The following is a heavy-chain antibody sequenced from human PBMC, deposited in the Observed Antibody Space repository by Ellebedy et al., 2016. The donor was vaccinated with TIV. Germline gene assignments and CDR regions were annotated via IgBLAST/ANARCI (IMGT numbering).Heavy chain of an antibody. J-gene: IGHJ5*02. CDR3: ARDGAPLPPIGDNGNWFDP. Sequence: ASVKVSXXSSGYTFTMYFIHWVRQAPGQGLEWMGIINPSRGSTNYAPKFQGRVTMTRDTSTRTVYPEVTSLKSEDTAVYYCARDGAPLPPIGDNGNWFDPWGQGSLITVSS. CDR1: GYTFTMYF. CDR2: INPSRGST. V-gene: IGHV1-46*01. D-gene: IGHD4-17*01.